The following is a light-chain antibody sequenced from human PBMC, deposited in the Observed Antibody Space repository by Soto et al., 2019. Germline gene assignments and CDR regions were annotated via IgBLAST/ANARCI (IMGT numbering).Light chain of an antibody. V-gene: IGLV2-8*01. J-gene: IGLJ2*01. Sequence: QSALTQPPSASGSPGQSVTISCTGTTSDVGGYNYVSWYQQYPGRAPKPTIYEATKRPSGVPDRFSGAKSGNTASLTVSGLQAEDEADYYCSSYAASNNFYFVFVGGTKLTVL. CDR2: EAT. CDR1: TSDVGGYNY. CDR3: SSYAASNNFYFV.